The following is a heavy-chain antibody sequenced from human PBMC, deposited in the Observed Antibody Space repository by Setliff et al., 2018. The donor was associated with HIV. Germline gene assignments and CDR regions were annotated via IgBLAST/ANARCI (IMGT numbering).Heavy chain of an antibody. CDR2: ILYGGNT. Sequence: SETLSLTCAVSGGSISSSNWWSWVRQPPGKGPKWIANILYGGNTYYNPSLKSRVTISVDTSKNHFSLKLNSVTAADTAVYFCARPTTGVGGGAAFDIWGQGTMVTVSS. CDR1: GGSISSSNW. CDR3: ARPTTGVGGGAAFDI. J-gene: IGHJ3*02. D-gene: IGHD2-8*01. V-gene: IGHV4-4*02.